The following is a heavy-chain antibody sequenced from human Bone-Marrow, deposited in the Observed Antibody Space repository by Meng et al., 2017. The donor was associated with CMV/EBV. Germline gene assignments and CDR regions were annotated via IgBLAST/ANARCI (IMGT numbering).Heavy chain of an antibody. J-gene: IGHJ6*01. CDR3: ARVPPPAGYSYGYGYYYGMDV. CDR2: ISSSGSTI. D-gene: IGHD5-18*01. Sequence: GESLKISCAASGFTFSDYYMSWIRQAPGKGLEWVSYISSSGSTIYYADSVKGRFTISRDNAKNSLYLQMNSLRAEDTAVYYCARVPPPAGYSYGYGYYYGMDVWGQGTTVTVYS. V-gene: IGHV3-11*01. CDR1: GFTFSDYY.